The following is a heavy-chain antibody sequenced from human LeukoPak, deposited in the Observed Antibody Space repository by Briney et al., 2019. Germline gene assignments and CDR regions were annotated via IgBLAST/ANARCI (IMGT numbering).Heavy chain of an antibody. CDR2: LYNTGNT. V-gene: IGHV3-53*01. D-gene: IGHD6-13*01. CDR3: ARLTADGRLYFVD. Sequence: GRSLRLSCAASGYTVNSNYLSWVRQAPGKGLEWVSTLYNTGNTYYANSVKGRFSISRDNSKTTLFLQMNSLRAEDTAVYYCARLTADGRLYFVDWGPGTLVTVSS. CDR1: GYTVNSNY. J-gene: IGHJ4*02.